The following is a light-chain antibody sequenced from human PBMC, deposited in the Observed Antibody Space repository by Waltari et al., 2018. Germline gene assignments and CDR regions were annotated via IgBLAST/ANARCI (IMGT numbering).Light chain of an antibody. CDR2: WAS. CDR3: QQYYSTPFT. J-gene: IGKJ3*01. V-gene: IGKV4-1*01. Sequence: DVVMTQSPDSLAVSLGERATLNCKSSQTILFNSNNKNYLTWYQQKPGQPPKLLIYWASTRESGVPDRFSGSGSGTDFTLTIRSLQAEDVAVYYCQQYYSTPFTFGPGTKVDIK. CDR1: QTILFNSNNKNY.